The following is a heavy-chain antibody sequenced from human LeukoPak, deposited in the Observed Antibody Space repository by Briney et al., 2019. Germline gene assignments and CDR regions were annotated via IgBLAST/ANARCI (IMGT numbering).Heavy chain of an antibody. V-gene: IGHV4-39*07. CDR3: AREGSTTVTTLNWFDP. CDR1: GGSISSSSYY. J-gene: IGHJ5*02. Sequence: SETLSLTCTVSGGSISSSSYYWGWIRQPPGKGLEWIGSIYYSGSTYYNPSLKSRVTISVDTSKNQFSLKLSSVTAADTAVYYCAREGSTTVTTLNWFDPWGQGTLVTVSS. CDR2: IYYSGST. D-gene: IGHD4-17*01.